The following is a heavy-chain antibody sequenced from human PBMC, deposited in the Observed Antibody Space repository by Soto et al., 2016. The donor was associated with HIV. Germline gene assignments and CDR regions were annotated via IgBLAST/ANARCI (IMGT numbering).Heavy chain of an antibody. V-gene: IGHV3-53*02. Sequence: EVQLVETGGGLIQPGGSLRLSCAASGFTVSSNYMSWVRQAPGKGLEWVSVIYSGGSTYYAGSVKGRFTISRDNSKNTLYLQMNSLRAEDTAVYYCARDPGYGSGSYSVPYWGQGTLVSVSS. CDR3: ARDPGYGSGSYSVPY. J-gene: IGHJ4*02. D-gene: IGHD3-10*01. CDR1: GFTVSSNY. CDR2: IYSGGST.